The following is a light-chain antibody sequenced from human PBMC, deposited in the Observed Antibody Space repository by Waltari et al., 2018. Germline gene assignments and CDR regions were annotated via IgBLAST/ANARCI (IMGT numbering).Light chain of an antibody. Sequence: DIQMTQSPSTLSASIGDRVTITCRASQSVRTWLAWFQQKPGKAPKLLIHKSSNLESGVPSRFSCSGSGTEFTLTISSLQPDDFATYYCQQYNLSSTFGQGTRLEMK. J-gene: IGKJ5*01. CDR2: KSS. V-gene: IGKV1-5*03. CDR3: QQYNLSST. CDR1: QSVRTW.